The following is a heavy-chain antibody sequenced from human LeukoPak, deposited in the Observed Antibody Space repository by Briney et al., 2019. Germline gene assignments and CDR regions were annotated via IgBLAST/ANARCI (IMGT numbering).Heavy chain of an antibody. CDR3: ARWRNYCSGGSCYTGPFDY. V-gene: IGHV3-11*04. CDR1: GFTFSDFY. D-gene: IGHD2-15*01. Sequence: GGSLRLSCAASGFTFSDFYMSWMRQAPGKGLEWVSYITRGGDAVYYADSVKGRFTISRDNAKNSLYLQMNSLRAEDTAVYYCARWRNYCSGGSCYTGPFDYWGQGTLVTVSS. J-gene: IGHJ4*02. CDR2: ITRGGDAV.